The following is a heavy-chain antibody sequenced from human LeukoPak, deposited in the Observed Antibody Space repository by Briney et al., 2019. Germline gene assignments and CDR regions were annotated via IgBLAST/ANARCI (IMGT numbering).Heavy chain of an antibody. V-gene: IGHV1-69*06. J-gene: IGHJ4*02. CDR1: GGTFSSYA. CDR3: ARLRGYSYVDDY. CDR2: FIPIFGTA. D-gene: IGHD5-18*01. Sequence: SVKVSCKASGGTFSSYAISWVRQAPGQGLEWMGGFIPIFGTANYAQKFQGRVTITADKSTSTAYMELSSLRSEDTAVYYCARLRGYSYVDDYWGQGTLVTVSS.